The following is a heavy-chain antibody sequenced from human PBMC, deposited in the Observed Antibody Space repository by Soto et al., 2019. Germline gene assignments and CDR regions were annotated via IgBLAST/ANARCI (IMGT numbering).Heavy chain of an antibody. J-gene: IGHJ6*02. CDR3: ARNLYYYYGMDV. CDR2: INPNSGGT. V-gene: IGHV1-2*04. CDR1: GYTFTGHH. Sequence: ASVKVSCKASGYTFTGHHMHWVRQAPGQGLEWMGWINPNSGGTNYAQKFQGWVTITRDTSISTAYMELSRLRSHDPAVYYCARNLYYYYGMDVWGQGITATVSS.